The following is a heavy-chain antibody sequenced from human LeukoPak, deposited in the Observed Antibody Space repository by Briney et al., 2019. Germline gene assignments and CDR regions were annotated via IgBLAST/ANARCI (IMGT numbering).Heavy chain of an antibody. J-gene: IGHJ6*02. CDR1: GFIFSSYA. V-gene: IGHV3-23*01. CDR2: ISGGGDNT. CDR3: ATPRSSYYYYGMDV. Sequence: PGGSLRLSCAASGFIFSSYAMNWVRQAPGKGLEWVSAISGGGDNTYYAASVKGRFTTTRDNSKNTLYLQMNSLRAEDTALYYCATPRSSYYYYGMDVWGQGTTVIVSS.